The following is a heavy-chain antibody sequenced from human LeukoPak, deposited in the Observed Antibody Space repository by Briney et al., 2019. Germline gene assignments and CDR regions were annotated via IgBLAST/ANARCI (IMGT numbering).Heavy chain of an antibody. CDR1: GFTFSSYW. V-gene: IGHV3-74*01. J-gene: IGHJ4*02. D-gene: IGHD5-12*01. CDR3: AREYRRLDFDY. CDR2: INSDGSST. Sequence: GGSLRLSCAASGFTFSSYWMHWVRHAPGKGLVWVSRINSDGSSTSYADSVKGRFTISRDNAKNTLYLQMNSLRAEDTAVYYCAREYRRLDFDYWGQGTLVTVSS.